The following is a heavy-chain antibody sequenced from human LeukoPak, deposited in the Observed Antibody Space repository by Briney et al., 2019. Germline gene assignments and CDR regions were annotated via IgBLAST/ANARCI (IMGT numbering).Heavy chain of an antibody. J-gene: IGHJ2*01. D-gene: IGHD4-11*01. CDR1: GGSISSSNYY. Sequence: PSETLSLTCTVSGGSISSSNYYWGWIRQPPGKGLEWTGYIYHSGSTYYNPSLKSRVTISVDRSKNQFSLKLSSVTAADTAVYYCARVPLYSNAPWWYFDLWGRGTLVTVSS. V-gene: IGHV4-39*07. CDR2: IYHSGST. CDR3: ARVPLYSNAPWWYFDL.